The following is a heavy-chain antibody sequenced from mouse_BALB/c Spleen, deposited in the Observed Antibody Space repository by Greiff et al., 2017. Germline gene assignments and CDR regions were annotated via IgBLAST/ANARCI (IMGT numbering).Heavy chain of an antibody. CDR3: TLYDGYLSYWYFDV. V-gene: IGHV14-3*02. J-gene: IGHJ1*01. D-gene: IGHD2-3*01. CDR1: GFNIKDTY. Sequence: EVKLMESGAELVKPGASVKLSCTASGFNIKDTYMHWVKQRPEQGLEWIGRIDPANGNTKYDPKFQGKATITADTSSNTAYLQLSSLTSEDTAVYYCTLYDGYLSYWYFDVWGAGTTVTVSS. CDR2: IDPANGNT.